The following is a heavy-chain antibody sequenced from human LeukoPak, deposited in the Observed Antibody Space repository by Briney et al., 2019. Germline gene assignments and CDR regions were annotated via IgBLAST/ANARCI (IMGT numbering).Heavy chain of an antibody. D-gene: IGHD6-19*01. CDR3: ARHSWLVLDY. CDR2: IYYSGST. J-gene: IGHJ4*02. V-gene: IGHV4-34*01. CDR1: GGSFSGYY. Sequence: SETLSLTCAVYGGSFSGYYWSWIRQPPGKGLEWIGSIYYSGSTYYNPSLKSRVTISVDTSKNQFSLKLSSVTAADTAVYYCARHSWLVLDYWGQGTLVTVSS.